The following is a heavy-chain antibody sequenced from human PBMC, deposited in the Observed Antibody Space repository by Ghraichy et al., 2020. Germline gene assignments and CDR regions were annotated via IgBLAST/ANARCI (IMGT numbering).Heavy chain of an antibody. J-gene: IGHJ4*02. V-gene: IGHV1-58*01. D-gene: IGHD6-13*01. CDR1: GFTFTSSA. CDR3: AADLGRSKGYLGSDY. CDR2: IVVGSGNT. Sequence: SVKVSCKASGFTFTSSAVQWVRQARGQRLEWIGWIVVGSGNTNYAQKFQERVTITRDMSTSTAYMELSSLRSEDTAVYYCAADLGRSKGYLGSDYWGQGTLVTVSS.